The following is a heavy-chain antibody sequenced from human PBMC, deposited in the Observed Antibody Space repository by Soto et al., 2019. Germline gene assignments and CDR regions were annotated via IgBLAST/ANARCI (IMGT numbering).Heavy chain of an antibody. CDR1: GFTFSSYA. D-gene: IGHD4-17*01. CDR2: ISGSGGRT. CDR3: EKDGTNYSDYGLDN. Sequence: EVQLLESGGGLIQPGGSLRLSCAASGFTFSSYAMSWVRQAPGKGLEWVSAISGSGGRTYYADSVNGRFTISRYNSRNAVYLQMNSLRAEDTAVYYCEKDGTNYSDYGLDNGGQGNLVIVSS. J-gene: IGHJ4*02. V-gene: IGHV3-23*01.